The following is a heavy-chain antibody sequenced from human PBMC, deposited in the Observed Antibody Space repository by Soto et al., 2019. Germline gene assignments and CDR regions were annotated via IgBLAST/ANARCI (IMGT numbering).Heavy chain of an antibody. V-gene: IGHV4-59*08. Sequence: SSETLSLTCTVSGGSISSYYWSWIRQPPGKGLEWIGYIYYSGSTNYNPSLKSRVTISVDTSKNQFSLKLSSVTAADTAVYYCARQAYDILTGYYSLVFAYWGQGTLVTVSS. J-gene: IGHJ4*02. CDR2: IYYSGST. CDR3: ARQAYDILTGYYSLVFAY. D-gene: IGHD3-9*01. CDR1: GGSISSYY.